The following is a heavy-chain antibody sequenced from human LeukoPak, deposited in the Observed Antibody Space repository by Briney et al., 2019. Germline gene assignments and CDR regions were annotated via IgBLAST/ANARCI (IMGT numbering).Heavy chain of an antibody. J-gene: IGHJ6*02. CDR2: INHSGST. CDR1: GGSFSGYY. CDR3: ARGGPDSGYDYPWVVMDYYYYYGMDV. V-gene: IGHV4-34*01. D-gene: IGHD5-12*01. Sequence: SETLSLTCAVYGGSFSGYYWSWIRQPPGKGLEWIGEINHSGSTNYNPSLKSRVTISVDTSKNQFSLKLSSVTAADTAVYYCARGGPDSGYDYPWVVMDYYYYYGMDVWGQGTTVTVSS.